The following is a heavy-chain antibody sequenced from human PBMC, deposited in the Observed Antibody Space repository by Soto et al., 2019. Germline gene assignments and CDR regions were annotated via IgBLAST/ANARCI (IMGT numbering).Heavy chain of an antibody. CDR3: ARDGGVTLVRGVTGYYGMDV. V-gene: IGHV1-18*04. D-gene: IGHD3-10*01. J-gene: IGHJ6*02. CDR1: GYTFTNYG. Sequence: QVQLVQSGAEVKKPGASVKVSCRASGYTFTNYGISWVRQAPGQGLEWMGWISGYNDNMNYAKRLQGRVTMTTDTSTSTSYLERRSLRSDDTAVYYCARDGGVTLVRGVTGYYGMDVWGQGTTVTVSS. CDR2: ISGYNDNM.